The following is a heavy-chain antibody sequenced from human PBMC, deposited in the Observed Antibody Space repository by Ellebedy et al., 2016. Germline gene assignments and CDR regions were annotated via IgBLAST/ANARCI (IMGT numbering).Heavy chain of an antibody. D-gene: IGHD4-17*01. CDR3: ARGEDYGDYGDLAY. Sequence: SETLSLTXTVSGGSISSYYWSWIRQPPGKGLEWIGYIYYSGSTNYNPSLKSRVTISVDTSKNQFSLKLSSVTAADTAVYYCARGEDYGDYGDLAYWGQGTLVTVSS. V-gene: IGHV4-59*12. CDR2: IYYSGST. J-gene: IGHJ4*02. CDR1: GGSISSYY.